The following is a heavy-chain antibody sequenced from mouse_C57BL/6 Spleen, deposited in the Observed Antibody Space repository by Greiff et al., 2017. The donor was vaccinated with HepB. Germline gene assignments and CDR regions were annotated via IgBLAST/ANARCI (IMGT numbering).Heavy chain of an antibody. V-gene: IGHV2-9-1*01. D-gene: IGHD1-1*01. CDR1: GFSLTSYA. J-gene: IGHJ2*01. CDR2: IWTGGGT. Sequence: VMLVESGPGLVAPSQSLSITCTVSGFSLTSYAISWVRQPPGKGLEWLGVIWTGGGTNYNSALKSRLSISKDNSKSQVFLKMNSLQTDDTARYYCARITTVVSYYFDYWGQGTTLTVSS. CDR3: ARITTVVSYYFDY.